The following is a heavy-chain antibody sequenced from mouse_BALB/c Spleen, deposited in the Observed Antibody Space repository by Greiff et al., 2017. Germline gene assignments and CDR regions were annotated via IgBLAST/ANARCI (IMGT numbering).Heavy chain of an antibody. V-gene: IGHV2-9*02. Sequence: VQLQESGPGLVAPSPSLSITCTVSGFSLTSYGVHWVRQPPGKGLEWLGVIRAGGSTNYNSALMPRLSISKDNSNGQVFLKMNSLQTDDTAMYYCARGTTATRYYAMDYWGQGTSVTVSS. CDR3: ARGTTATRYYAMDY. CDR1: GFSLTSYG. J-gene: IGHJ4*01. D-gene: IGHD1-2*01. CDR2: IRAGGST.